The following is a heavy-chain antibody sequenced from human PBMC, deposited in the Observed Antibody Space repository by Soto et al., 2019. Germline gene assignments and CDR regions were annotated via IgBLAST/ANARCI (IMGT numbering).Heavy chain of an antibody. V-gene: IGHV1-8*01. CDR1: GYTFTSYD. J-gene: IGHJ4*02. CDR3: ARPPPHRGFDY. CDR2: MNPNSGNT. D-gene: IGHD3-10*01. Sequence: ASVKVSCKASGYTFTSYDINWVRQATGQGLEWMGWMNPNSGNTGYAQKFQGRVTMTRNTSISTAYMELSSLRSEDTAVYYCARPPPHRGFDYGGQGPLVPVPS.